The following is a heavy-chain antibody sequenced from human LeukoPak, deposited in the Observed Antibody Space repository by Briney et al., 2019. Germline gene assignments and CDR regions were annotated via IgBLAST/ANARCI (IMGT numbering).Heavy chain of an antibody. Sequence: SETLSLTCTVSGGSISSYYWSWIRQPPGKGLEWIGYIYYSGSTNYNPSLKSRVTISVDTSKNQFSLKLSSVTAADTAVYYCARASDYGSGSYLGYYYYYYMDVWGEGTTVTVSS. CDR3: ARASDYGSGSYLGYYYYYYMDV. CDR2: IYYSGST. V-gene: IGHV4-59*01. CDR1: GGSISSYY. D-gene: IGHD3-10*01. J-gene: IGHJ6*03.